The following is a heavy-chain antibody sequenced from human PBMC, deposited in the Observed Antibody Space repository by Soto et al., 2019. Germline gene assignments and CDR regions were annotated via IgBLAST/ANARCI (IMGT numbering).Heavy chain of an antibody. J-gene: IGHJ6*03. CDR3: ARMQLGGYYYYYMDV. CDR1: GGSISSYY. CDR2: IYYSGST. Sequence: QVQLQESGPGLVKPSETLSLTCTVSGGSISSYYWSWIRQPPGKGLEWIGYIYYSGSTNYNPSLKSRVTISVDTSKNQFSLKLRSVTAADTAVYYCARMQLGGYYYYYMDVWGKGTTVTVSS. D-gene: IGHD3-10*01. V-gene: IGHV4-59*01.